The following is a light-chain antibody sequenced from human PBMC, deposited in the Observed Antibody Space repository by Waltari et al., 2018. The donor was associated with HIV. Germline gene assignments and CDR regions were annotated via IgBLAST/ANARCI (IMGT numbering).Light chain of an antibody. CDR3: QQYNNYPYT. CDR1: HSIASW. CDR2: EAS. V-gene: IGKV1-5*03. Sequence: DIQMTQSPSTLSESVGDRVTITCRASHSIASWLAWYQQKPGTAPKLLIYEASGLESGVPSRFSGSGSVTKFTLTISSLQPDDFATYYCQQYNNYPYTFGQGTKLEI. J-gene: IGKJ2*01.